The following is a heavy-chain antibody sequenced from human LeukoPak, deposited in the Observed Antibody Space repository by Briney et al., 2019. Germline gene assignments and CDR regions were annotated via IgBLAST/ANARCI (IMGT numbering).Heavy chain of an antibody. Sequence: GGSLRLSCAASGFTVSTNFMSWLRQAPGKGLEWVAVISYDGSNKYYADSVKGRFTISRDNSKNTLYLQMNSLRTEDTAVYCCARDRPMVRGVIPWYFDLWGRGTLVTVSS. D-gene: IGHD3-10*01. CDR3: ARDRPMVRGVIPWYFDL. V-gene: IGHV3-30-3*01. CDR2: ISYDGSNK. J-gene: IGHJ2*01. CDR1: GFTVSTNF.